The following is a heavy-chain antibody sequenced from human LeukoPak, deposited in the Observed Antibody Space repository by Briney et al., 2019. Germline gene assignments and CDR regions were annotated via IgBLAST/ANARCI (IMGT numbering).Heavy chain of an antibody. Sequence: SETLSLTCTVSGGSISSNTYYCDWIRQPPGNGLECIGSIYYGGSTNYHPSLKSRVTISVDTSKNHFSLKLSSVTAAATAVYYCARDYGSGFGEWGQGTLVTVSS. CDR1: GGSISSNTYY. V-gene: IGHV4-39*07. CDR2: IYYGGST. CDR3: ARDYGSGFGE. D-gene: IGHD3-16*01. J-gene: IGHJ4*02.